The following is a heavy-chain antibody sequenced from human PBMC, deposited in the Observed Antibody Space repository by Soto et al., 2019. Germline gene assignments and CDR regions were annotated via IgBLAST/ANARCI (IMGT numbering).Heavy chain of an antibody. J-gene: IGHJ4*02. CDR2: INAGNGDT. Sequence: QVQLVQSGAEVKKPGASVKVSCKASGYTFTSYAMHWVRQAPGQRLEWMGWINAGNGDTKYSQKFQGRVTITRDTSASTAYMELISLRSEDTAVYYCARGDFLTSDDYWGQGTLVTVSS. V-gene: IGHV1-3*01. D-gene: IGHD3-10*01. CDR1: GYTFTSYA. CDR3: ARGDFLTSDDY.